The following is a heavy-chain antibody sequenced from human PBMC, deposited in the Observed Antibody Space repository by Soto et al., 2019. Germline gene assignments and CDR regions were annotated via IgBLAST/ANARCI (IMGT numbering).Heavy chain of an antibody. J-gene: IGHJ6*02. CDR1: GFTFSSYG. V-gene: IGHV3-33*01. CDR2: IWYDGSNK. D-gene: IGHD2-2*01. CDR3: ARDRMEYQLLWGYYYYGMDV. Sequence: QVQLVESGGGVVQPGRSLRLSCAASGFTFSSYGMHWVRQAPGKGLEWVAVIWYDGSNKYYADSVKGRFTISRDNSKNTLYLQMNSLRAEETAVYYCARDRMEYQLLWGYYYYGMDVWGQGTTVTVSS.